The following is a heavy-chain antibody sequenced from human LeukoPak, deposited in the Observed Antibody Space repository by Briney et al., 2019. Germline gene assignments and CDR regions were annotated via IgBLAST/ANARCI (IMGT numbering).Heavy chain of an antibody. V-gene: IGHV4-34*01. D-gene: IGHD3-3*01. CDR1: GGSFSGYY. CDR2: INHSGST. Sequence: PSETLSLTCAAYGGSFSGYYWSWIRQPPGKGLEWIGEINHSGSTNYNPSLKSRVTISVDTSKNQFSLKLSFVTAADTAVYYCARARGYYDFWSGYYPLLPFTFDYWRQGTLVTVSS. CDR3: ARARGYYDFWSGYYPLLPFTFDY. J-gene: IGHJ4*02.